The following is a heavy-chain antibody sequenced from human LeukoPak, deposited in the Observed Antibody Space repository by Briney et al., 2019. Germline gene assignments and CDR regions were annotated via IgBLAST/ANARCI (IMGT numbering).Heavy chain of an antibody. CDR2: ISSSGSTI. V-gene: IGHV3-48*03. D-gene: IGHD3-10*02. CDR3: AELGITMIGGV. CDR1: GFTFSSYE. Sequence: GGSLRLACAASGFTFSSYEMNWVPQAPGKGLEWVSYISSSGSTIYYADSVKGRFTISRDNAKNSLYLQMNSLRAEDTAVYYCAELGITMIGGVWGKGTTVTISS. J-gene: IGHJ6*04.